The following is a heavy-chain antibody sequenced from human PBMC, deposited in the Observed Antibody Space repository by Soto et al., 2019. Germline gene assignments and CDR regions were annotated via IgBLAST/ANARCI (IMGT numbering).Heavy chain of an antibody. V-gene: IGHV5-10-1*01. CDR3: ARHFEPDIVVVVAATPENNNWFDP. CDR2: IDPSDSYT. D-gene: IGHD2-15*01. CDR1: GYSFTSYW. Sequence: GESLKISCKGSGYSFTSYWISWVRQMPGKGLAWMGRIDPSDSYTNYSPSFQGHVTISADKSISTAYLQWSSLKASDTAMYYCARHFEPDIVVVVAATPENNNWFDPWGQGTLVTVSS. J-gene: IGHJ5*02.